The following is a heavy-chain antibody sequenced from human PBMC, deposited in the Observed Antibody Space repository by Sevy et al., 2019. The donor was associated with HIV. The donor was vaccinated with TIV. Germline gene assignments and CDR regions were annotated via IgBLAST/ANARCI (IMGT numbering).Heavy chain of an antibody. J-gene: IGHJ4*02. CDR1: GFTFNNAW. D-gene: IGHD3-22*01. Sequence: GGSLRLSCAASGFTFNNAWMSWVRQAPGKGLEWVGRIKSKTDGGTTDYAAPVKGRFTISRDDSKNTLYLQMNSLKTEDTAVYHCTTGAYYYDSGGYRGFDYWGQGTLVTVSS. CDR3: TTGAYYYDSGGYRGFDY. V-gene: IGHV3-15*01. CDR2: IKSKTDGGTT.